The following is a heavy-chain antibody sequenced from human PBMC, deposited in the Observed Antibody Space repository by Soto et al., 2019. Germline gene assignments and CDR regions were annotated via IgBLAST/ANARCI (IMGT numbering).Heavy chain of an antibody. Sequence: ASVKVSCKASGYTFTSYGISWVRQAPGQGLEWMGWISAYNGNTNYAQKLQGRVTMTTDTSTSTAYMELRSLRSDDTAVYYCAIDGASGAARKYYFDYWGQGTLVTVSS. CDR1: GYTFTSYG. J-gene: IGHJ4*02. CDR2: ISAYNGNT. V-gene: IGHV1-18*01. D-gene: IGHD2-15*01. CDR3: AIDGASGAARKYYFDY.